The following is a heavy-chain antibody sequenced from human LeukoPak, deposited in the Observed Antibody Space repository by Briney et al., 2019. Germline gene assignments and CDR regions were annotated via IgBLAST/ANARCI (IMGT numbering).Heavy chain of an antibody. CDR1: GFTFSSYA. CDR3: AKTERFGGYRGVDY. V-gene: IGHV3-23*01. CDR2: ISGSGGST. J-gene: IGHJ4*02. Sequence: GGSLRLSCAASGFTFSSYAMSWVRQAPGKGLEWVSAISGSGGSTYYADSVKGRFTISRDNSKNTLYLQMNSLRAEDTAVYYCAKTERFGGYRGVDYWGQGTLVTVSS. D-gene: IGHD3-10*01.